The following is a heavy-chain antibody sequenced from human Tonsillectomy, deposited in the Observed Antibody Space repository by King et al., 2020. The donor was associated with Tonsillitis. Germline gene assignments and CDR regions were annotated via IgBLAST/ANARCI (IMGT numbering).Heavy chain of an antibody. J-gene: IGHJ6*03. CDR2: ISSSSSYI. D-gene: IGHD2-2*01. CDR1: GSTFSSYS. CDR3: AKAFQYADYYYYYMDV. V-gene: IGHV3-21*01. Sequence: VQLVESGGGLVKPGGSLRLSCAASGSTFSSYSMNWVRQAPGKGLEWVSYISSSSSYIYYADSVKGRFTISRDNAKNSLYLQMNSLRAEDTAVYYCAKAFQYADYYYYYMDVWGKGTTFTVSS.